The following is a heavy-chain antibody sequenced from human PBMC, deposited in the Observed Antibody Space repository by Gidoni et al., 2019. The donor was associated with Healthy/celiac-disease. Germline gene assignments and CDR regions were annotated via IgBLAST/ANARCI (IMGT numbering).Heavy chain of an antibody. Sequence: QVQLVQSGAEVKKPGSSVKVSCKASGGPFSRYAISWVRQAPGQGLEWMGGIIPIFGTANYAQKFQGRVTITADESTSTAYMELSSLRSEDTAVYYCARRETFEQWLSGMDVWGQGTTVTVSS. D-gene: IGHD6-19*01. V-gene: IGHV1-69*01. CDR3: ARRETFEQWLSGMDV. J-gene: IGHJ6*02. CDR2: IIPIFGTA. CDR1: GGPFSRYA.